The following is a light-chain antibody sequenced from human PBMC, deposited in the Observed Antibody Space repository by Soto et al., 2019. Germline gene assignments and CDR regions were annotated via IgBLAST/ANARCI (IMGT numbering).Light chain of an antibody. CDR1: QGISNY. Sequence: DIPMTQSPSSLSASVGDRVTITCRASQGISNYLAWYQQKPGKVPKLLIYAASTLQSGVPSRFSGSGSGTGFTLTISSLQPEDVATYYCQKYNSARQAFGPGTKVDIK. CDR3: QKYNSARQA. CDR2: AAS. V-gene: IGKV1-27*01. J-gene: IGKJ3*01.